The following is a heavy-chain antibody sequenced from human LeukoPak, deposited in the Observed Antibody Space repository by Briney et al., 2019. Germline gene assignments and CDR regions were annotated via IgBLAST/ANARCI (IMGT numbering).Heavy chain of an antibody. CDR1: GFTFSSYS. V-gene: IGHV3-66*01. D-gene: IGHD2/OR15-2a*01. CDR2: IHISGST. CDR3: ARAVEYLPLDY. J-gene: IGHJ4*02. Sequence: GGSLRLSCAASGFTFSSYSMHWVRQAPGKGLEWVSIIHISGSTNYANSVRGRCTISRDNSKNTVYLQMNSLRADDTAVYYCARAVEYLPLDYWGQGTLVAVSS.